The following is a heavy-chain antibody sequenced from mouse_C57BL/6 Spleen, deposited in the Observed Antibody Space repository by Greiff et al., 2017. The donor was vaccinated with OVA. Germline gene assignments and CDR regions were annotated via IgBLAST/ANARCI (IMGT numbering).Heavy chain of an antibody. CDR2: IRSKSNNYAT. Sequence: EVQLVESGGGLVQPKGSLKLSCAASGFSFNTYAMNWVRQAPGKGLEWVARIRSKSNNYATYYADSVKDRFTISRDDSESMLYLQMNNLKTEDTAMYYCVRQAAQALYYFDYWGQGTTHTVSS. V-gene: IGHV10-1*01. CDR3: VRQAAQALYYFDY. CDR1: GFSFNTYA. J-gene: IGHJ2*01. D-gene: IGHD3-2*02.